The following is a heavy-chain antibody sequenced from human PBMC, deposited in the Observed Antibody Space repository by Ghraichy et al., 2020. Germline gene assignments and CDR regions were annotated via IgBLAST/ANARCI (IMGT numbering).Heavy chain of an antibody. Sequence: ASVKVSCKASGYTFTSYYMHWVRQAPGQGLEWMGIINPSGGSTSYAQKFQGRVTMTRDTSTSTVYMELSSLRSEDTAVYYCARVGRGLRHRLAVAQLNYWGQGTLVTVSS. J-gene: IGHJ4*02. CDR1: GYTFTSYY. CDR2: INPSGGST. CDR3: ARVGRGLRHRLAVAQLNY. D-gene: IGHD6-19*01. V-gene: IGHV1-46*01.